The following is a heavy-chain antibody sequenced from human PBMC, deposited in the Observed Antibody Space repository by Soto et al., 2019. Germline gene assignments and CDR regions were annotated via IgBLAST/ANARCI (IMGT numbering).Heavy chain of an antibody. J-gene: IGHJ5*02. CDR3: ARAFVVSAAMSSSPWFDP. D-gene: IGHD2-2*01. CDR2: INPNSGDT. V-gene: IGHV1-2*04. Sequence: ASVKVSCKASGYTFTDYYIHWVRQAPGQGLEWMGWINPNSGDTKYAQKFQDWVTMTRDTSISTAYMELRRLRSDDTAVYYCARAFVVSAAMSSSPWFDPWGQGTRVTVSS. CDR1: GYTFTDYY.